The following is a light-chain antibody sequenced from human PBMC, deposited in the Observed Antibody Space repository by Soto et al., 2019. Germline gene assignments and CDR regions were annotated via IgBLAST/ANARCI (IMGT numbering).Light chain of an antibody. CDR2: EVT. V-gene: IGLV2-8*01. Sequence: QSALTQPPSASGSPGQSVTISCTGTSSDVGGYNSVSWYQQHPGRAPKLMIYEVTKRPSGVPDRFSGSKSGNTASLTVSGLQTEDEADSYCSSYAGSNNLVFGGGTKLTVL. CDR1: SSDVGGYNS. CDR3: SSYAGSNNLV. J-gene: IGLJ2*01.